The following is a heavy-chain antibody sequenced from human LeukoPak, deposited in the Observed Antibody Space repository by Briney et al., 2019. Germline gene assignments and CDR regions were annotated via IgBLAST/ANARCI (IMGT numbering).Heavy chain of an antibody. CDR1: GYTFTSYY. CDR2: INPSGGST. CDR3: ARAGYSSSSRWDSRPYYYYMDV. Sequence: ASVKVSCNASGYTFTSYYMHWVRQAPGQGLEWMGLINPSGGSTSYAQKFQGRVTMTTDTSTSTAYMELRSLRSDDTAVYYCARAGYSSSSRWDSRPYYYYMDVWGKGTTVTVSS. J-gene: IGHJ6*03. D-gene: IGHD6-6*01. V-gene: IGHV1-46*01.